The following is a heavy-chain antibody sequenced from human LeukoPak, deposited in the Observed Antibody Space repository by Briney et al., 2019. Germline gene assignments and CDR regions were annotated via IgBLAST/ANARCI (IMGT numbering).Heavy chain of an antibody. CDR2: ISSSGSTI. V-gene: IGHV3-48*03. D-gene: IGHD3-10*02. CDR1: GFILSSYE. Sequence: GGSLRLSCAASGFILSSYEMNWVRQAPGKGLEWLSYISSSGSTIYYADSVKGRFTISRDNAKNSLYLQMNSLRAEDTAVYYCAELGITMIGGVWGKGTTVTISS. CDR3: AELGITMIGGV. J-gene: IGHJ6*04.